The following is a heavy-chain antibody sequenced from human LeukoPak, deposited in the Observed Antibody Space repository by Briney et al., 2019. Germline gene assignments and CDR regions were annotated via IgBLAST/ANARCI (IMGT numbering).Heavy chain of an antibody. J-gene: IGHJ4*02. V-gene: IGHV3-30*02. D-gene: IGHD3-22*01. Sequence: GGSLRLSCAASGFTFSSYGMHWVRQAPGKGLEWVAFIRYDGSNKYYADSVKGRFTISRDNSKNTLYLQMNSLRAEDTAVYYCAKDEYDSSGYYYDYWGQGTLVTVSS. CDR1: GFTFSSYG. CDR3: AKDEYDSSGYYYDY. CDR2: IRYDGSNK.